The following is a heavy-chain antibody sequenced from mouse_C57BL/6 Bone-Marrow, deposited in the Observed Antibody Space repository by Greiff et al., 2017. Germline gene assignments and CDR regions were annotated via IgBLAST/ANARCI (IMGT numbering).Heavy chain of an antibody. Sequence: EVKLVESGGGLVQSGRSLRLSCATSGFTFSDFYMEWVRQAPGKGLEWIAASRNKANDYTTEYSASVKGRFIVSRDTSQSILSLQMIALRAEDAAISYCARGYGNYPLGYAMDYWGQGTSVTVSS. CDR2: SRNKANDYTT. J-gene: IGHJ4*01. V-gene: IGHV7-1*01. D-gene: IGHD2-1*01. CDR1: GFTFSDFY. CDR3: ARGYGNYPLGYAMDY.